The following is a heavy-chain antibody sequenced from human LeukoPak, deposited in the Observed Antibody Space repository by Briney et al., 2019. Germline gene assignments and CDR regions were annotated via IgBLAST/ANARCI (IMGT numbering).Heavy chain of an antibody. CDR2: ISDDGKNK. CDR1: GFTFSRYA. Sequence: PGGSLRLSCAGSGFTFSRYAMHWVRQAPGKGLEWMAVISDDGKNKAHGDAVVGRFTISRDNSKNTVFVQMNFLRAEDTAVYYCARDRGYSGSSLFDNWGQGTLVTVSS. V-gene: IGHV3-30*03. D-gene: IGHD1-26*01. CDR3: ARDRGYSGSSLFDN. J-gene: IGHJ4*02.